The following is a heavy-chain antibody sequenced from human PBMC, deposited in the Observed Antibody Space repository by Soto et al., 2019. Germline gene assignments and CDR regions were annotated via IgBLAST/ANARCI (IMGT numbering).Heavy chain of an antibody. CDR3: TTPGSGSYFTLLDY. V-gene: IGHV3-15*07. D-gene: IGHD3-10*01. J-gene: IGHJ4*02. CDR2: IKRRTDGGTA. CDR1: GFTFSNAW. Sequence: EVQLVESGGGLVKPGGSLRLSCAASGFTFSNAWMNWVRQAPGKGLEWVGRIKRRTDGGTADYGAPVKGRFTISRDDSKNTLYLQMNSLTAEDTAVYYCTTPGSGSYFTLLDYWGQGTLVTVSS.